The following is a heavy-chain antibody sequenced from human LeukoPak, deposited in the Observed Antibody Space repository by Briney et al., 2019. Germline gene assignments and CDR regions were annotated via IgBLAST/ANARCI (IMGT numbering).Heavy chain of an antibody. Sequence: ASVKVSCKASGYTFTGYFMHWVRQAPGQGLEWMGWINPNSGDTNYAQKFQDRITMTRDTSIGTAYMELNRLSPDDTAIYFCARGAPRTVLVTDTSFDYWGQGALVTVSS. J-gene: IGHJ4*02. CDR3: ARGAPRTVLVTDTSFDY. D-gene: IGHD1-26*01. V-gene: IGHV1-2*02. CDR2: INPNSGDT. CDR1: GYTFTGYF.